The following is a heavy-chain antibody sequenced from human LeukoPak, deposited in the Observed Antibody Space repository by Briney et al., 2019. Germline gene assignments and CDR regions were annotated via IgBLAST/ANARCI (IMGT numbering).Heavy chain of an antibody. V-gene: IGHV3-74*01. CDR2: INGDGIAI. CDR1: GFSFSSHW. D-gene: IGHD3-22*01. CDR3: ARESDYDSSGYYLWGGYYYYYMDV. J-gene: IGHJ6*03. Sequence: GGSLRLSCAGSGFSFSSHWLHWVRQVPGEGLEWVARINGDGIAINYADSVKGRFTISRDNAKNSLYLQMNSLRAEDTAVYYCARESDYDSSGYYLWGGYYYYYMDVWGKGTTVTVSS.